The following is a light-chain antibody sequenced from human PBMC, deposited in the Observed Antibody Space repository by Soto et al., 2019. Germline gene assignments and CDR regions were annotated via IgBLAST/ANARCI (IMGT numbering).Light chain of an antibody. CDR2: WAS. CDR1: QSVLYSSNNKNY. V-gene: IGKV4-1*01. Sequence: DIVMTQSPDSLAVSLGERAAINCKSSQSVLYSSNNKNYLAWYQQKPGQPPKLLIYWASTRESGVPDRFSGSGSGTDFTLTISSLQAEDVAVYYCHQYYGAPFTFGQGTKVEIK. J-gene: IGKJ2*01. CDR3: HQYYGAPFT.